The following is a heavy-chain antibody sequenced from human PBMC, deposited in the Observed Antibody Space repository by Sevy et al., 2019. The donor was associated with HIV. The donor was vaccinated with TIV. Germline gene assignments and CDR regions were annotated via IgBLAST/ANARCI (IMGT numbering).Heavy chain of an antibody. CDR2: MSPNTGAT. D-gene: IGHD3-3*01. CDR3: ARGGNGDFWSYEYYYYGMDV. CDR1: GYTFTTYD. J-gene: IGHJ6*02. Sequence: ASVKLSCAAFGYTFTTYDINWVRQAPGQGLEWMGWMSPNTGATGFAQKFQGRVTLTRNKSITTAYMELSSLTYEDTAIYYCARGGNGDFWSYEYYYYGMDVWGQGTTVTVSS. V-gene: IGHV1-8*01.